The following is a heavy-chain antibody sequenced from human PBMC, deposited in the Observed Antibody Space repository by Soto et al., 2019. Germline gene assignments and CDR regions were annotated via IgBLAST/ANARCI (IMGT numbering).Heavy chain of an antibody. D-gene: IGHD2-2*01. CDR3: AKDTGGCSRTSCNPGANWFDP. J-gene: IGHJ5*02. CDR1: GFTFSSYG. Sequence: GALRPSLAASGFTFSSYGRHLVRQAPGKGLEGGAIISYYGNKKYYTDSVKGRFTISRDNSKNTLYLQVDRMRAEDTALYYCAKDTGGCSRTSCNPGANWFDPWGPGTLVTVSS. V-gene: IGHV3-30*18. CDR2: ISYYGNKK.